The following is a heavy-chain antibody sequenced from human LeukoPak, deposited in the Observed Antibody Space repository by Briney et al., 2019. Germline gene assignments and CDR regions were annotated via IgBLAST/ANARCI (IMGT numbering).Heavy chain of an antibody. Sequence: SETLSLTCTVSGGSISSYYWSWIRQPAGKGLEWIVRIYTSGSTNYNPSLKSRVTMSVDTSKNQFSLKLSSVTAADTAVYYCARTYYYDRSGFYSGYYFDYWGQGTLVTVSS. CDR2: IYTSGST. J-gene: IGHJ4*02. D-gene: IGHD3-22*01. V-gene: IGHV4-4*07. CDR3: ARTYYYDRSGFYSGYYFDY. CDR1: GGSISSYY.